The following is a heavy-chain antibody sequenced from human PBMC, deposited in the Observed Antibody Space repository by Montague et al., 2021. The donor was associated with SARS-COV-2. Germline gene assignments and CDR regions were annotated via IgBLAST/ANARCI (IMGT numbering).Heavy chain of an antibody. CDR1: GDSVSSKSVA. Sequence: CAISGDSVSSKSVAWNWIRQSPSRGLEWLGRTYYRSKWDSDYAESVKRRLVITPDTSKNQVSLQLNSVIPEDTAVYFCASSGRTLTGLDAFDNWGQGTMVTVSS. CDR2: TYYRSKWDS. J-gene: IGHJ3*02. D-gene: IGHD3-9*01. V-gene: IGHV6-1*01. CDR3: ASSGRTLTGLDAFDN.